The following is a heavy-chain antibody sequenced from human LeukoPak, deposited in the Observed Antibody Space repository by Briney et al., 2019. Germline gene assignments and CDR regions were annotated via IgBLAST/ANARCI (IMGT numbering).Heavy chain of an antibody. CDR1: GYTFTSYY. V-gene: IGHV1-46*01. CDR3: ARESHGGDYYDSSGYYYDFDY. J-gene: IGHJ4*02. Sequence: ASVKVSCKASGYTFTSYYMRWVRQAPGQGLEWMGIINPSGGSTSYAQKFQGRVTMTRDMSTSTVYMELSSLRSEDTAVYYCARESHGGDYYDSSGYYYDFDYWGQGTLVTVSS. CDR2: INPSGGST. D-gene: IGHD3-22*01.